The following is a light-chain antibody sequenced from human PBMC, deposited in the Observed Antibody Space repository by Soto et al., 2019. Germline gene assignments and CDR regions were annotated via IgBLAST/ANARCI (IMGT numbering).Light chain of an antibody. CDR3: QQYNNYSPET. V-gene: IGKV1-5*01. CDR1: QSISSW. CDR2: DAS. J-gene: IGKJ1*01. Sequence: DLQMTQSPSTLSASVGDRVTITCRASQSISSWLAWYQQKPGKAPKLLIYDASSLESGVPSRFSGSGSGTEFTLTISSLQPDDFATYYCQQYNNYSPETFGQGTKVEIK.